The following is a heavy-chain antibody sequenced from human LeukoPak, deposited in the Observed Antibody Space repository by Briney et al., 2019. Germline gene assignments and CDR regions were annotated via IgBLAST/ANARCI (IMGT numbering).Heavy chain of an antibody. V-gene: IGHV3-7*03. CDR2: IKQDGSEK. Sequence: PGGSLRLSCAASGFTFSSYWMSWVRQAPGKGLEWVANIKQDGSEKYYVDSVKGRITISRDNAKNSLYLQMNSLRAEDTAVYYCARDKYYDILTGYYRYYYGMDVWGQGTTVTVSS. CDR1: GFTFSSYW. J-gene: IGHJ6*02. CDR3: ARDKYYDILTGYYRYYYGMDV. D-gene: IGHD3-9*01.